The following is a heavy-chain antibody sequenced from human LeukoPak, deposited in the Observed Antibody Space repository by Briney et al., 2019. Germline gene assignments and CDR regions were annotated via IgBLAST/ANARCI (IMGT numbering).Heavy chain of an antibody. CDR1: GGSIKSYY. V-gene: IGHV4-4*07. CDR2: IYTSGAT. Sequence: PSETLSLTCTVSGGSIKSYYWTWIRQPAGEGLEWIGRIYTSGATDYNPSLKSRVTISVDTSKNQFSLKLSAVTAADTAMYYCARDKVPGDHWGQGTLVTVSS. J-gene: IGHJ4*02. CDR3: ARDKVPGDH.